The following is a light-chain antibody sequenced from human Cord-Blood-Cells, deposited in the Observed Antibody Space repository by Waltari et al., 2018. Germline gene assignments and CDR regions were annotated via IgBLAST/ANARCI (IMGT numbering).Light chain of an antibody. Sequence: QSALTQPASVAGSPGQSVTISCTGTNSDVGGYNNVSWYQRHPGKAPKLIIYDVSNRPSGVSNLFSGSKSGNTAALTISGLQAEDEADYYCSSYTSSSTLVFGTGTKVTVL. J-gene: IGLJ1*01. CDR1: NSDVGGYNN. CDR3: SSYTSSSTLV. CDR2: DVS. V-gene: IGLV2-14*01.